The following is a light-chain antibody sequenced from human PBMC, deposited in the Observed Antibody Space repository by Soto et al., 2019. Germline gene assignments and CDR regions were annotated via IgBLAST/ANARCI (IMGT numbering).Light chain of an antibody. V-gene: IGKV3D-15*01. CDR3: QQFTSWPPIS. J-gene: IGKJ5*01. CDR1: QSVSSY. Sequence: IVFIHSPATLSLSPGEGATLSCRASQSVSSYLAWYQQKPGQAPRLLIYGASSRATGIPDRFSGGGSGTEFTLTISCLQSEDFAVYYCQQFTSWPPISFGQGTRLEIK. CDR2: GAS.